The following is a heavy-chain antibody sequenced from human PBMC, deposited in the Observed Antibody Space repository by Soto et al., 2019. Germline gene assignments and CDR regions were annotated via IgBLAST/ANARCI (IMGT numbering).Heavy chain of an antibody. Sequence: EVQLVESGGGLVQPGGSLRLSCAASGFILSSYWMHWVRQVPGKGLVWVSRLHSDGSTTTYADSVKGRFTISRDNAKNTLYLQMNSLRAEDTAVYYCARELPTTIRGGYYYSYGMDVWGQGTTVTVSS. J-gene: IGHJ6*02. CDR2: LHSDGSTT. D-gene: IGHD2-2*02. CDR3: ARELPTTIRGGYYYSYGMDV. V-gene: IGHV3-74*03. CDR1: GFILSSYW.